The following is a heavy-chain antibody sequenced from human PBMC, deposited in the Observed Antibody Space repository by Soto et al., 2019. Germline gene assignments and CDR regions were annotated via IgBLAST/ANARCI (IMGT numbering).Heavy chain of an antibody. V-gene: IGHV5-51*01. CDR3: ARLFKGYCSSNSCSPLHSYYYGMDV. Sequence: PXESLRISCRGAGYSFTSYWIALVRQMPGKGLEWMGIIYPGDSDTRYSPSLQGQVTISADKSISTAYLQWSSLKASDTAMYYCARLFKGYCSSNSCSPLHSYYYGMDVWGQGTKVTVYS. D-gene: IGHD2-2*01. CDR2: IYPGDSDT. CDR1: GYSFTSYW. J-gene: IGHJ6*02.